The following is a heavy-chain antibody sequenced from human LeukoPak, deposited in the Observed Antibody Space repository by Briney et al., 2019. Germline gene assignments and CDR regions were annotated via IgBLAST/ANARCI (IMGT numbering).Heavy chain of an antibody. Sequence: SETLSLTCTVSGSSISSSSYYWGWIRQPPGKGLEWIGSIYYSGSTYYNPSLKSRVTISVDTSKNQFSLKLSSVTAADTAVYYCARDFQQLVSSWGQGTLVTVSS. J-gene: IGHJ4*02. CDR3: ARDFQQLVSS. D-gene: IGHD6-13*01. CDR1: GSSISSSSYY. CDR2: IYYSGST. V-gene: IGHV4-39*02.